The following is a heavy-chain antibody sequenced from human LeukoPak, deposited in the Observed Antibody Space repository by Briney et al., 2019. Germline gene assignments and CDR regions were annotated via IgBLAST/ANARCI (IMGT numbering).Heavy chain of an antibody. CDR1: GGSIRSNSYY. CDR3: ARQEGVSYFSSGSYFDS. CDR2: IYYSGST. D-gene: IGHD3-10*01. J-gene: IGHJ4*02. Sequence: SETLSLTCTISGGSIRSNSYYWGWIRQPPGKGLEWIGSIYYSGSTYYSPSLKSRVTISVDSPKNQFSLKLSSVTAADTAVYHCARQEGVSYFSSGSYFDSWGQGALVTVSS. V-gene: IGHV4-39*01.